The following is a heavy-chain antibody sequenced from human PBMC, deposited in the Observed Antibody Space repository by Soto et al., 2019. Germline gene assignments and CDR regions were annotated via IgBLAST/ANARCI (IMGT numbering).Heavy chain of an antibody. CDR3: TTGSTSTKNY. CDR2: IKSKTDGGTT. CDR1: GFTFSNAW. D-gene: IGHD6-6*01. Sequence: PVGSLRLSCAASGFTFSNAWLSWVRQAPGKGLEWVGRIKSKTDGGTTDYTAPVKGRFTISRDDSKNTLYLKMNSLKIEDTSVYYCTTGSTSTKNYWGQGTLVTVSS. J-gene: IGHJ4*02. V-gene: IGHV3-15*01.